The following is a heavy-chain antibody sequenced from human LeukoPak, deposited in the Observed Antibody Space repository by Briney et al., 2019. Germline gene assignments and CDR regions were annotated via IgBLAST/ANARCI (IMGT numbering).Heavy chain of an antibody. CDR2: IYYSGST. CDR3: RSLAAAVRRADC. V-gene: IGHV4-39*01. J-gene: IGHJ4*02. CDR1: GGSISSSSYY. Sequence: SETLSPTCTVSGGSISSSSYYWGWIRQPPGKGLEWIGSIYYSGSTYYNPSLKSRVTISVDTSKNQFSLKLSSVTAADTAVYYCRSLAAAVRRADCWGQGTLVTVSS. D-gene: IGHD6-13*01.